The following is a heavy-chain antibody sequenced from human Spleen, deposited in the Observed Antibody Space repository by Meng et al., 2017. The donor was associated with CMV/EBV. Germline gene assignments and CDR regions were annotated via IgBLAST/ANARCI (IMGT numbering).Heavy chain of an antibody. V-gene: IGHV4-34*01. CDR2: VNHGGGT. Sequence: SETLSLTCAVYGGSFSGYYWSWIRQSPGKGLEWIGEVNHGGGTNYNPSLKSRVTISVDKSKNQFSLRLTSVTAADTAVYYCTRGPQVSWLRSRFATFDLWGQGTMVTVSS. CDR1: GGSFSGYY. CDR3: TRGPQVSWLRSRFATFDL. D-gene: IGHD5-12*01. J-gene: IGHJ3*01.